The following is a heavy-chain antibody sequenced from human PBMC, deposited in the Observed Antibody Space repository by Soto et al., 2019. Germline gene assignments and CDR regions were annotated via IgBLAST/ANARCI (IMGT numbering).Heavy chain of an antibody. CDR1: GFTFSSYG. D-gene: IGHD3-3*01. CDR2: ISYDGSEK. Sequence: GGSLRLSCAASGFTFSSYGMHWVRQAPGKGLEWVAVISYDGSEKYYVDSVKGRFTISRDNAKNSLYLQMNSLRAEDTAVYYCARDHDFWSGPFYYYYYMDVWGKGTTVTVSS. J-gene: IGHJ6*03. V-gene: IGHV3-30*03. CDR3: ARDHDFWSGPFYYYYYMDV.